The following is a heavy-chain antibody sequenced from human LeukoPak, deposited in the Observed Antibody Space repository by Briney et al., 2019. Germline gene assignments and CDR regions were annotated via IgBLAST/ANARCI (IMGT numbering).Heavy chain of an antibody. D-gene: IGHD1-14*01. Sequence: KPSETLSLTCTVSGGSISSYYWSWIRQPPRKGLEWIGYIYYSGSTNYNPSLKSRVTISVDTSKNQFSLKLSSVTAADTAVYYCARVRYRNWFDPWGQGTLVTVSS. CDR1: GGSISSYY. CDR3: ARVRYRNWFDP. J-gene: IGHJ5*02. CDR2: IYYSGST. V-gene: IGHV4-59*12.